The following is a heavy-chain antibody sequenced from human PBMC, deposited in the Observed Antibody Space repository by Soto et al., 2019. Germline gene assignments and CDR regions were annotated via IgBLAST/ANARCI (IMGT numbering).Heavy chain of an antibody. J-gene: IGHJ3*01. CDR3: ARPYGGKIGDALDL. D-gene: IGHD2-15*01. V-gene: IGHV3-23*01. CDR2: ISDSGGSA. CDR1: SLLFRLYH. Sequence: EVQLLESGGGLVQPGGPLRLFCTASSLLFRLYHMSWLRQFTGEGLEWVSTISDSGGSAYYADSVKGRFTISRDNSKNTLYLQMNSLRAEDTAVYYCARPYGGKIGDALDLWGQGTMVTVSS.